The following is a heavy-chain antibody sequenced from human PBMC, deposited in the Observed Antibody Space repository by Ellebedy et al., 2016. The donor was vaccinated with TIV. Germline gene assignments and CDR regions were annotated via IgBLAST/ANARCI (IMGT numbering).Heavy chain of an antibody. CDR3: TRNYGAGSGFDN. J-gene: IGHJ4*02. CDR1: GFTFSSSE. Sequence: PGGSLRLSCAASGFTFSSSEMNWVRPAPGKALEWVSYISGSGTKNYADSVKGRFTISRDNAKNSLYLQMNSLRAEDTAVYYCTRNYGAGSGFDNWGQGTLVTVSS. V-gene: IGHV3-48*03. D-gene: IGHD3-10*01. CDR2: ISGSGTK.